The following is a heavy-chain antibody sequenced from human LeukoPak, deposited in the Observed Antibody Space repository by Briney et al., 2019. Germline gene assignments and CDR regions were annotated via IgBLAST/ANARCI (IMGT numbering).Heavy chain of an antibody. CDR3: ARQRRGGIAAAGRGPWDY. V-gene: IGHV5-51*01. CDR2: IYPGDSDT. Sequence: GESLKISCKGSGYSFTSYWIGWVRQMPGKGLEWMGIIYPGDSDTRYSPSFQGQVTISADKSISTAYLQWSSLKASDTAMYYCARQRRGGIAAAGRGPWDYWGQGTLVTVSS. CDR1: GYSFTSYW. D-gene: IGHD6-13*01. J-gene: IGHJ4*02.